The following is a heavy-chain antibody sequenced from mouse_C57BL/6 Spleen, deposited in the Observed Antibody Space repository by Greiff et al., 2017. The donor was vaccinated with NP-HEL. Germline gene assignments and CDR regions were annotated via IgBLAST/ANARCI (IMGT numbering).Heavy chain of an antibody. D-gene: IGHD2-1*01. V-gene: IGHV1-54*01. CDR2: INPGSGGT. CDR3: ARGAHYYGILFDY. Sequence: LQESGAELVRPGTSVKVSCKASGYAFTNYLIEWVKQRPGQGLEWIGVINPGSGGTNYNEKFKGKATLTADKSSSTAYMQLSSLTSEDSAVYLCARGAHYYGILFDYWGQGTTLTVSS. CDR1: GYAFTNYL. J-gene: IGHJ2*01.